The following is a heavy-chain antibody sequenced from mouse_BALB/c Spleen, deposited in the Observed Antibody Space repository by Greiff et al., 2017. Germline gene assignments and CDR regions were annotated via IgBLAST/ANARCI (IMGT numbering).Heavy chain of an antibody. D-gene: IGHD2-3*01. CDR3: AFIYDGYYAYAMDY. Sequence: EVKLVESGAELVKPGASVKLSCTASGFNIKDTYMHWVKQRPEQGLEWIGRIDPANGNTKYDPKFQGKATITADTTSNTAYLQLSSLTSEDTAVFYCAFIYDGYYAYAMDYWGQGTSVTVSS. CDR1: GFNIKDTY. J-gene: IGHJ4*01. V-gene: IGHV14-3*02. CDR2: IDPANGNT.